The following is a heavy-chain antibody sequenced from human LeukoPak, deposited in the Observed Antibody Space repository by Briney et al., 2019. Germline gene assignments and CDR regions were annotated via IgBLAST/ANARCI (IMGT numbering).Heavy chain of an antibody. J-gene: IGHJ1*01. V-gene: IGHV5-51*01. CDR1: GYSFTSYW. Sequence: GESLKISCKGSGYSFTSYWIGWVRQMPGKGLEWTGIIYPGDSDTRYSPSFQGQVTISADKSISTAYLQWSSLKASDTAMYYCARRGYYDSSGYYPKYFQHWGQGTLVTVSS. D-gene: IGHD3-22*01. CDR3: ARRGYYDSSGYYPKYFQH. CDR2: IYPGDSDT.